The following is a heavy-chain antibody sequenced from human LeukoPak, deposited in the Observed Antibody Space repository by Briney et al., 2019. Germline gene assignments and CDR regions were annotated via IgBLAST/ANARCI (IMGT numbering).Heavy chain of an antibody. CDR1: GFTFSSYG. V-gene: IGHV3-21*01. Sequence: PGGSLILSCAASGFTFSSYGMNWVRQAPGKGLEWVSSISSSSGYIYYADSVKGRFTISRDNAKNSLYLQMNSLRAEDTAVYYCARSLAAADRTSYYYYGMDVWGQGTTVTVSS. CDR2: ISSSSGYI. D-gene: IGHD6-13*01. CDR3: ARSLAAADRTSYYYYGMDV. J-gene: IGHJ6*02.